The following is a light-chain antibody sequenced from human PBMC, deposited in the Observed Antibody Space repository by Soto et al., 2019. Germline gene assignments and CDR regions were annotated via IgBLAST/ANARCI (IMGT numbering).Light chain of an antibody. Sequence: QSVLTQPRSVSASPGQSVTISCTGTSSDVGGYKSVSWYQQHPGKAPKLMIYDVSKRPSGVPDRFSGSKSGNTASLTISGLQAEDEADYYCCSFAGTSYVFGTGTKLTVL. J-gene: IGLJ1*01. CDR1: SSDVGGYKS. CDR2: DVS. CDR3: CSFAGTSYV. V-gene: IGLV2-11*01.